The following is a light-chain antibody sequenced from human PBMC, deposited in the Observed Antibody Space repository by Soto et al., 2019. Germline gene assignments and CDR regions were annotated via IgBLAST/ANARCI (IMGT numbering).Light chain of an antibody. CDR2: EVS. J-gene: IGLJ1*01. CDR3: CSSTSSILYV. V-gene: IGLV2-14*01. Sequence: QSALTQPASVSGSPGQSITISCTGTSSDVGCYNYVSWYRQHPGKAPKLMVYEVSNRPSGVSNRFSGSKSGNTASLTISGLQAEDEADYYCCSSTSSILYVFGTGTKLTVL. CDR1: SSDVGCYNY.